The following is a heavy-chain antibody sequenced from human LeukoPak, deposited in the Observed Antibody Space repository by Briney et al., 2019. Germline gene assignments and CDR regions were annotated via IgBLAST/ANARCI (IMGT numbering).Heavy chain of an antibody. CDR1: GFTFNSYD. CDR2: ISGSGGRT. J-gene: IGHJ4*02. Sequence: AGGSLRLSCAASGFTFNSYDMSWVRQAPGRGREWVSAISGSGGRTYYAESVRGRVTISRDKSKNTLYLQMNSLGAEDTAVYYCAKEGGLVYFDYWGQGTLVTVSS. V-gene: IGHV3-23*01. D-gene: IGHD3-16*01. CDR3: AKEGGLVYFDY.